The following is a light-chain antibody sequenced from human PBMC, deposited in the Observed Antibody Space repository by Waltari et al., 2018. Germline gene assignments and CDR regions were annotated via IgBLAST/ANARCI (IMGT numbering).Light chain of an antibody. CDR1: QSILTY. Sequence: DIQMTQSPSSLSASVGDRVTITCRPSQSILTYLNWYQQKPGKAPKLLICDASSLESGVPSRFSGSGSGTEFTLTINSLQPDDFATYSCQQYYSYFTFGGGAKVEIK. V-gene: IGKV1-5*01. CDR3: QQYYSYFT. CDR2: DAS. J-gene: IGKJ4*01.